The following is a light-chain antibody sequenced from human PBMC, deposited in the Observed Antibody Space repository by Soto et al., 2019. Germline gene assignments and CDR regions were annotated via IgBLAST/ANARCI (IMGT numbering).Light chain of an antibody. CDR1: ISDVGGYNY. Sequence: QSVLTQPASVSGSPGQSITISGTGTISDVGGYNYVSWYQQFSGKAPTLIIYEVTNRPSGISNRFSGSKSGETASLTISGLRAEDEADYYCSAYRSGSTVVFGGGTKVTVL. CDR3: SAYRSGSTVV. V-gene: IGLV2-14*01. CDR2: EVT. J-gene: IGLJ2*01.